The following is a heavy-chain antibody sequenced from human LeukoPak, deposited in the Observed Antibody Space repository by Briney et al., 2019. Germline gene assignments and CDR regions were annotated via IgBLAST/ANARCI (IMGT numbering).Heavy chain of an antibody. Sequence: GSLRLSCVASGFTFSRYWMHWVRQSPGKGLEWIGKINHSGSTNYNPSLMSRVTISVDTSKNQFSLKLSSVTAADTAVYYCARGLGSRWYDAFDIWGQGTMVTVSS. CDR1: GFTFSRYW. V-gene: IGHV4-34*01. D-gene: IGHD6-13*01. J-gene: IGHJ3*02. CDR3: ARGLGSRWYDAFDI. CDR2: INHSGST.